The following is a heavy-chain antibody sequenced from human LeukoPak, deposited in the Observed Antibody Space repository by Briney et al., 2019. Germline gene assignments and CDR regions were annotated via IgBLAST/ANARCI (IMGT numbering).Heavy chain of an antibody. V-gene: IGHV4-59*11. CDR3: ARGGSWPDY. J-gene: IGHJ4*02. CDR2: IYYSGST. D-gene: IGHD6-13*01. Sequence: SETLSLTCTVSGGSISSHYWSWIRQPPGKGLEWIGYIYYSGSTNYNPSLKSRVTISVDTSKNQFSLKLSSVTPADTAVYYCARGGSWPDYWGQGALVTVSS. CDR1: GGSISSHY.